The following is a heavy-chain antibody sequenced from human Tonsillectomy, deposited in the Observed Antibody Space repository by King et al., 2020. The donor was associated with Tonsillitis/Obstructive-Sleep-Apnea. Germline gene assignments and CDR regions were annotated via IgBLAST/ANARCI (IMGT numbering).Heavy chain of an antibody. CDR3: AXGXXXVVXXYYXXX. CDR1: GFTFSSXV. V-gene: IGHV3-30*09. D-gene: IGHD2-21*01. Sequence: VQLVESGGGVVQPGRSLRLSCAAXGFTFSSXVMHWIRQAPGKGLEWVATILYDGSNKYYADSVKGRFAISRDNSKKMLFLQMSSLRSEDTAVYYCAXGXXXVVXXYYXXXWGXXXTVTVS. J-gene: IGHJ6*03. CDR2: ILYDGSNK.